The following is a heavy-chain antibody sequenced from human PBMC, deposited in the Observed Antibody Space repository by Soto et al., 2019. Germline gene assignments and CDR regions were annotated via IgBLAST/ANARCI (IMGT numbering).Heavy chain of an antibody. CDR3: ATSYGSGYRDFDY. Sequence: QVQLVQSGAEVKKPGSSVKVSCKASGDTFSFYTINWVRQAPGLGLEWVGRINPILSMSNYAQKFQGRVTRTADKSTSTAYMELRSLRSEDTAIYYCATSYGSGYRDFDYWGQGALVTVSS. CDR2: INPILSMS. D-gene: IGHD3-10*01. V-gene: IGHV1-69*02. J-gene: IGHJ4*02. CDR1: GDTFSFYT.